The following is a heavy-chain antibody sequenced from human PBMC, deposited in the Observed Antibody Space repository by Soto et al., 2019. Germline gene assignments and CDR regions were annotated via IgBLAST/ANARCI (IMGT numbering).Heavy chain of an antibody. V-gene: IGHV3-30*18. CDR2: ISYDGSNK. Sequence: PGGSLRLSCAASGFTFSSYGMHWVRQAPGKGLEWVAVISYDGSNKYYADSVKGRFTISRDNSKNTLYLQMNSLRAEDTAVYYCAKDHMSLAHGDYWGQGTLVTVSS. J-gene: IGHJ4*02. D-gene: IGHD2-21*01. CDR3: AKDHMSLAHGDY. CDR1: GFTFSSYG.